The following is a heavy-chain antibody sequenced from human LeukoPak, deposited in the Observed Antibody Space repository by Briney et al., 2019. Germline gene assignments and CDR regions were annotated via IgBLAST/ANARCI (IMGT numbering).Heavy chain of an antibody. CDR2: IPYDASDK. J-gene: IGHJ4*02. Sequence: YGMHWVRQAPGKGLEWVAFIPYDASDKYYADSVKGRFTISRDNSNNTLTLHMNSLRTEDTSIYFCAKGAWAADGPMGNNFASWGQGSLVTVSS. CDR1: YG. CDR3: AKGAWAADGPMGNNFAS. D-gene: IGHD6-13*01. V-gene: IGHV3-30*02.